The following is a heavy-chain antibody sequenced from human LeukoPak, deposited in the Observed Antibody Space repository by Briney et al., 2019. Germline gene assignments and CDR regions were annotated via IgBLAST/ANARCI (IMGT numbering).Heavy chain of an antibody. D-gene: IGHD3-22*01. CDR1: GYTFTSYG. V-gene: IGHV1-18*01. CDR3: ARAVYDSSGIDY. Sequence: VASVKVSCKASGYTFTSYGISWVRQAPGQGLEWMGWISAYNGNTNYAQKFQGRVTITADKSTSTAYMELSSLRSEDTAVYYCARAVYDSSGIDYWGQGTLVTVSS. CDR2: ISAYNGNT. J-gene: IGHJ4*02.